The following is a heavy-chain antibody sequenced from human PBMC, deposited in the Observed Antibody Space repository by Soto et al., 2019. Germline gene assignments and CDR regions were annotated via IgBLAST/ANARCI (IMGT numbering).Heavy chain of an antibody. Sequence: PSEALALTCTGSGGSISSYYWSWSRQPPGKGLEWSGYIYYSGSTNYNPSLKSLLTISVDTSKNQFSLKLSSVTAADTALYYCARVTAGGDASFDSWGQGTLVPVSS. J-gene: IGHJ4*02. CDR3: ARVTAGGDASFDS. D-gene: IGHD2-21*02. V-gene: IGHV4-59*01. CDR2: IYYSGST. CDR1: GGSISSYY.